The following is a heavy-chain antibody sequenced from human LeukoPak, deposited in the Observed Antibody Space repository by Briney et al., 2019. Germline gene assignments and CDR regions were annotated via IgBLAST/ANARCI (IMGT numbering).Heavy chain of an antibody. D-gene: IGHD3-3*01. Sequence: GASVKVSCKASGGTFSSYAISWVRQAPGQGLEWMGGIIPIFGTANYAQKFQGRVTITADESTSTAYMELSSLRSEDTAVYYCARPVAYYDFWSGYSGGYYYYGMDVWGPGTTVTVSS. V-gene: IGHV1-69*13. CDR1: GGTFSSYA. J-gene: IGHJ6*02. CDR2: IIPIFGTA. CDR3: ARPVAYYDFWSGYSGGYYYYGMDV.